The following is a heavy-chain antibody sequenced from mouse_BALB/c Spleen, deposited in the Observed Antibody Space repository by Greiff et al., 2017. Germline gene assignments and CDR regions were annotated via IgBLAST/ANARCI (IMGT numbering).Heavy chain of an antibody. CDR2: ISSGSSTI. CDR1: GFTFSSFG. D-gene: IGHD2-1*01. J-gene: IGHJ4*01. V-gene: IGHV5-17*02. Sequence: VQLKESGGGLVQPGGSRKLSCAASGFTFSSFGMHWVRQAPEKGLEWVAYISSGSSTIYYADTVKGRFTISRDNPKNTLFLQMTSLRSEDTAMYYCARRDGNYEDAMDYWGQGTSVTVSS. CDR3: ARRDGNYEDAMDY.